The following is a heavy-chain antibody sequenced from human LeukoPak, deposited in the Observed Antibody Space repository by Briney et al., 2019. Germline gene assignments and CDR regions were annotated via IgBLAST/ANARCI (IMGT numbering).Heavy chain of an antibody. Sequence: GGSLRLSCAASGFTFDDYGMSWVRQAPGKGLEWVSGINWNGGSTGYADSVKGRFTISRDNAKNSLYLQMNSLRAEDTALYYCARCRLKLYNWNDVVAFDIWGQGTMVTVSS. J-gene: IGHJ3*02. D-gene: IGHD1-20*01. CDR1: GFTFDDYG. CDR2: INWNGGST. V-gene: IGHV3-20*04. CDR3: ARCRLKLYNWNDVVAFDI.